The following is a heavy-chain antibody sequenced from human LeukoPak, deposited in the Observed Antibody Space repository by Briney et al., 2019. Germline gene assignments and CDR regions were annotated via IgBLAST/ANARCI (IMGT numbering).Heavy chain of an antibody. J-gene: IGHJ6*02. Sequence: PSETLSLTCDVYGGSFSGHYWTWVRQPPGKGLEWIGEIHHSGSTNYNPSLKSRVTISIDTSKSRFFLNLNSVTAADTAVYYCAREGITDGMDVWGQGTTVTVSS. CDR3: AREGITDGMDV. CDR2: IHHSGST. V-gene: IGHV4-34*01. CDR1: GGSFSGHY.